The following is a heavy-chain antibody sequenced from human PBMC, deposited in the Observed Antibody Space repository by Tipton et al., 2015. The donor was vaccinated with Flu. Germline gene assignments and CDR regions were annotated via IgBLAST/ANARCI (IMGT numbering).Heavy chain of an antibody. D-gene: IGHD6-13*01. Sequence: QLVQSGGTLVQPGGSLRLSCAASGFTFSSYDMHWVRQATGKGLEWVSAIASAGDTYYLDSVKGRFTISRDNAKNSLYLQMNSLRVADTAVYYCARGPLPDSNWYNGMDVWGQGTTVTVSS. CDR2: IASAGDT. V-gene: IGHV3-13*01. CDR1: GFTFSSYD. J-gene: IGHJ6*02. CDR3: ARGPLPDSNWYNGMDV.